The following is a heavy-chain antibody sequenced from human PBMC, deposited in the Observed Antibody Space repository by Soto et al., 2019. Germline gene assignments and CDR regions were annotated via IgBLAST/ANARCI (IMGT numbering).Heavy chain of an antibody. J-gene: IGHJ4*02. Sequence: QVQLVQSGAEVKKPGSSVKVSCKASGGTFGSYTINWVRQAPGQGLEWMGRIIPILGIANYAQKFQGRVTITADKSTSTAYMELSSLRSEDTAVYYCGNNYGHFDYWGQGTLVTVSS. V-gene: IGHV1-69*02. CDR2: IIPILGIA. CDR3: GNNYGHFDY. D-gene: IGHD5-18*01. CDR1: GGTFGSYT.